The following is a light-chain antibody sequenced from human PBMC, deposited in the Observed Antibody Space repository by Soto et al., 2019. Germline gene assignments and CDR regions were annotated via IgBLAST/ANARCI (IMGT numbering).Light chain of an antibody. V-gene: IGLV1-47*02. J-gene: IGLJ2*01. CDR3: QSYDTSPV. CDR1: SSNIGSDY. Sequence: QSVLTQPPSASGTPGQRVTISCSGSSSNIGSDYVYWFQQLPGTAPKLLIYGNGSRPSGVPDRFSVSKSGTSASLAITGLRAEDEAAYYCQSYDTSPVFGGGTKVTVL. CDR2: GNG.